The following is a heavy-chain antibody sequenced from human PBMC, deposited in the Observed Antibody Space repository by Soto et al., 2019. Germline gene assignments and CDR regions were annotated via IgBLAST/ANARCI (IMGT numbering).Heavy chain of an antibody. CDR1: GHSISSSSYY. J-gene: IGHJ6*02. Sequence: PSETLSLTCTVSGHSISSSSYYWGWFRQSPGKGLEWIGSLHSSGTTYYNPSLKSRVTTFVDTSRNQFSLRADSVTAADTAVYYCARHDWSRFYGMGVWGQGTTVTVSS. CDR3: ARHDWSRFYGMGV. V-gene: IGHV4-39*01. CDR2: LHSSGTT. D-gene: IGHD2-2*01.